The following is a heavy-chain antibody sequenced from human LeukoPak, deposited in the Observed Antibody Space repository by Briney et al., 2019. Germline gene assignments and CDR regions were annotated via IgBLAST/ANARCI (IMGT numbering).Heavy chain of an antibody. Sequence: GGPLTLLCSPSGFRFSNLAVHWLRQAPGKGLEYVSGVNMSGGSTHYAHSVKGRFTISRDNSKNTLYLQMLSLRPEDTAVFYCVKTMVTFGGLIRTDAFDIWGQGTMVTVSS. CDR1: GFRFSNLA. CDR2: VNMSGGST. CDR3: VKTMVTFGGLIRTDAFDI. J-gene: IGHJ3*02. V-gene: IGHV3-64D*06. D-gene: IGHD3-16*01.